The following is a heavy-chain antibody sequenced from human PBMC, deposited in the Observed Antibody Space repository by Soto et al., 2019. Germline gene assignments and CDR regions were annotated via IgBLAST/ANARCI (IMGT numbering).Heavy chain of an antibody. D-gene: IGHD6-13*01. V-gene: IGHV1-18*04. CDR1: GYTFTSYG. CDR2: ISAYNGNT. J-gene: IGHJ6*02. Sequence: ASVKVSCKASGYTFTSYGISWVRQAPGQGLEWMGWISAYNGNTNYAQKLQGRVTMTTDTSTSTAYMELRSLRSDDTAVYYCGRESGTSSYYYYGMDVWGQGTTVTVSS. CDR3: GRESGTSSYYYYGMDV.